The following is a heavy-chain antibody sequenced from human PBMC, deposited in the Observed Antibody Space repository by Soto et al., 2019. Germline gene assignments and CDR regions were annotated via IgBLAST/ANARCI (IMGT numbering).Heavy chain of an antibody. V-gene: IGHV3-49*03. Sequence: ALRLSCTASGFTFGDYAMSWFLHAPGKGLEWVGFIRSKAYGGTTVYAASVKGRFTISRDDSKSIAYLQMNSLKTEDTAVYYCTTNYYDSSGYDNWFDPWGQGTLVTVSS. CDR3: TTNYYDSSGYDNWFDP. J-gene: IGHJ5*02. D-gene: IGHD3-22*01. CDR1: GFTFGDYA. CDR2: IRSKAYGGTT.